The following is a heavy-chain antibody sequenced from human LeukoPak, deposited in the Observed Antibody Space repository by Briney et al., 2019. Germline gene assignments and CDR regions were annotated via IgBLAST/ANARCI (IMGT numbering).Heavy chain of an antibody. J-gene: IGHJ3*02. CDR1: GGSISSGGYY. CDR2: IYYSGST. V-gene: IGHV4-31*03. D-gene: IGHD3-22*01. CDR3: ARERLIRTFDI. Sequence: PSQTLSLTCTVSGGSISSGGYYWSWIRQHPGKGLEWIGYIYYSGSTYYNPSLKSRVTISVDTSKNQFSLKLSSMTAADTAVYYCARERLIRTFDIWGQGTMVTVSS.